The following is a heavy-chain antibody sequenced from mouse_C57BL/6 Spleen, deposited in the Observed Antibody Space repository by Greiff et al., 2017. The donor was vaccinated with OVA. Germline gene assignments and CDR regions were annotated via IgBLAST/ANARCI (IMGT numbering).Heavy chain of an antibody. D-gene: IGHD4-1*01. Sequence: QVQLKQSGPELVKPGASVKISCKASGYAFSSSWMNWVKQRPGKGLEWIGRIYPGDGDTNYNGKFKGKATLTADKSSSTAYMQLSSLTSEDSAVYFCARSGSWDGAWYFDVWGTGTTVTVSS. CDR3: ARSGSWDGAWYFDV. J-gene: IGHJ1*03. CDR2: IYPGDGDT. CDR1: GYAFSSSW. V-gene: IGHV1-82*01.